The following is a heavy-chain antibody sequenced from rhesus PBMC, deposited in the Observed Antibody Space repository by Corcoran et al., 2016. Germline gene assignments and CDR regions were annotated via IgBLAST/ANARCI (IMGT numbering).Heavy chain of an antibody. Sequence: QLQLQESGTGLVKPAETLALTCAVSGGSMSSNYWRSIRQPPGKGLEWIGSISGSGGSTDYNTYVRSGGTISADTYNNKFSLKLRSVSAGDRAGYYCARGANGFDVWGPGVLVTVSS. CDR1: GGSMSSNY. CDR2: ISGSGGST. CDR3: ARGANGFDV. V-gene: IGHV4-173*01. J-gene: IGHJ5-1*01.